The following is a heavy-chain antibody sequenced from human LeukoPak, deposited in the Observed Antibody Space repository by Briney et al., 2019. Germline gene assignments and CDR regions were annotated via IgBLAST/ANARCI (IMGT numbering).Heavy chain of an antibody. CDR1: GFTFNSRW. D-gene: IGHD4-17*01. J-gene: IGHJ4*02. V-gene: IGHV3-7*03. CDR3: ARHGQSCFDY. CDR2: ISGDGSDK. Sequence: PGGSLRLSCAGSGFTFNSRWMGWVRQAPGKGLERVANISGDGSDKYYADSVKGRFTISRDNAKNSLFLQMNSLRVEDTAFYYCARHGQSCFDYWGQGVLVTVSS.